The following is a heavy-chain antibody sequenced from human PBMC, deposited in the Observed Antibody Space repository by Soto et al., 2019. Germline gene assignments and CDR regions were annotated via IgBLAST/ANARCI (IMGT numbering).Heavy chain of an antibody. J-gene: IGHJ4*02. CDR1: GGSISNYF. Sequence: TLSLTCTVSGGSISNYFCNWIRQPAGKGLEWIGRIDNSGSTNYNPSLKSRITMSADTSRNQFSLKLNSVTAADTAVYYCARGGQDFWSGPFDYWGQGALVTVSS. D-gene: IGHD3-3*01. CDR3: ARGGQDFWSGPFDY. CDR2: IDNSGST. V-gene: IGHV4-4*07.